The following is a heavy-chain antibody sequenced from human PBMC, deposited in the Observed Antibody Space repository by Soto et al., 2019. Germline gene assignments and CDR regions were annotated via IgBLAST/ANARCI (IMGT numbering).Heavy chain of an antibody. J-gene: IGHJ3*02. CDR3: ARESAFDI. Sequence: GGLLRLYCAASGFTISSYVMHWVRQAPGKGLEWVAVISYDGSNKYYADSVKGRFTISRDNSKNTLYLQMNSLRAEDTAVYYCARESAFDIWGQGTMVTVSS. CDR1: GFTISSYV. V-gene: IGHV3-30-3*01. CDR2: ISYDGSNK.